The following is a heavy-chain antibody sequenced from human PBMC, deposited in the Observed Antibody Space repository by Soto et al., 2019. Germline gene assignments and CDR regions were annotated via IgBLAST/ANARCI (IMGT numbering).Heavy chain of an antibody. CDR1: GGSISSYY. CDR3: ARVFVKSIAARPYYYYYMDV. Sequence: PSETLSLTCTVSGGSISSYYWSWIRQPPGKGLEWIGYIYYSGSTNYNPSLKSRVTITVDTSKNQFSLKLSSVTAADTAVYFCARVFVKSIAARPYYYYYMDVWGKGTTVTVSS. V-gene: IGHV4-59*08. CDR2: IYYSGST. J-gene: IGHJ6*03. D-gene: IGHD6-6*01.